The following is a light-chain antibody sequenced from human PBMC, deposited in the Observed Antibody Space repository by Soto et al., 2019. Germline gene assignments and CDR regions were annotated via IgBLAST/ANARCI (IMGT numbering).Light chain of an antibody. V-gene: IGKV3-15*01. CDR3: QQYNDWPLT. CDR2: GAS. J-gene: IGKJ4*01. Sequence: EKVMTQSPAALSVSPGERATLSCRASQSVNSNLAWYQRKPGQAPRLLLYGASTRATGIPARFSGSASGTEFTLAISSLQSEDSAVYYWQQYNDWPLTFSGGTKVEIK. CDR1: QSVNSN.